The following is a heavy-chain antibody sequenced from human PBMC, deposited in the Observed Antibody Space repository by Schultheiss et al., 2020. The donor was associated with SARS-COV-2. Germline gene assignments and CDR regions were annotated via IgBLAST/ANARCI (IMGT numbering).Heavy chain of an antibody. CDR3: ARVRERYCSSTSCYSYYYYYYMDV. CDR1: GFTFSSYA. J-gene: IGHJ6*03. D-gene: IGHD2-2*01. Sequence: GGSLRLSCAASGFTFSSYAMSWVRQAPGKGLEWVSAISGSGGSTYYADSVKGRFTISRHNSKNTLYLQMNSLRAEDTAVYYCARVRERYCSSTSCYSYYYYYYMDVWGKGTTVTVSS. V-gene: IGHV3-23*01. CDR2: ISGSGGST.